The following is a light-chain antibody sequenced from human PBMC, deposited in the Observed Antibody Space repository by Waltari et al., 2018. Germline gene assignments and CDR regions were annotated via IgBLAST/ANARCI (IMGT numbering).Light chain of an antibody. CDR2: DVN. CDR1: SSDVGAYNY. V-gene: IGLV2-14*03. J-gene: IGLJ3*02. Sequence: ALAQPASVSGSPGQSTSISCTGTSSDVGAYNYVPWYQRHPGKARRLMLYDVNNRPSGVSDRFSGYKSGNTASLTISGLQTEDEADYYCSSFTTTRSGVFGGGTKLTVL. CDR3: SSFTTTRSGV.